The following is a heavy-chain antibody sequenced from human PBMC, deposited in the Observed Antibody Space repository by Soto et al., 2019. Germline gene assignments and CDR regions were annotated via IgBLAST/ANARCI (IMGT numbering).Heavy chain of an antibody. CDR3: ARHTDRDSGYDYGYYYYYYMDV. V-gene: IGHV5-51*01. D-gene: IGHD5-12*01. CDR2: IYPGDSDT. CDR1: GYSFTSYW. J-gene: IGHJ6*03. Sequence: GESLKISCKGSGYSFTSYWIGWVRQMPGKGLEWMGIIYPGDSDTRYSPSFQGQVTISADKSISTAYLQWSSLKASDTAMYYCARHTDRDSGYDYGYYYYYYMDVWGKGTTVTVSS.